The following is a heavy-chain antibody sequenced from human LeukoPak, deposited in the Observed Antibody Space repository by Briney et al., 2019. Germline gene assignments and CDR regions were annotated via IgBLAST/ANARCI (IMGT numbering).Heavy chain of an antibody. J-gene: IGHJ6*02. D-gene: IGHD2-2*01. Sequence: PSEPLSLTCSVCCLSISCYYWSWLRQPAGRGLEWMGRIYTSWSTNYNPSLKSRVTMSVDTSKNQFSLKLSPVTAAATAVYYCARDRVPAAPSDYYYYYGMDVWGQGTTVTVSS. CDR1: CLSISCYY. V-gene: IGHV4-4*07. CDR2: IYTSWST. CDR3: ARDRVPAAPSDYYYYYGMDV.